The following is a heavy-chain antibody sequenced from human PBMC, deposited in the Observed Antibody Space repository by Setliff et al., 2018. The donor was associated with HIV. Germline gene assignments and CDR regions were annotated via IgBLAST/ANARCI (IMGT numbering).Heavy chain of an antibody. J-gene: IGHJ4*02. Sequence: TLSLTCSVSGGSSIANTFASTWIRQSPGKGLEYIGDVSYSGATMYTNYNPSLESRVTVSEGTSRHQFSLKLTSVTADDTGIYYCARGPPFAYWGQGLLVTVSS. CDR1: GGSSIANTFA. CDR3: ARGPPFAY. V-gene: IGHV4-39*07. CDR2: VSYSGAT.